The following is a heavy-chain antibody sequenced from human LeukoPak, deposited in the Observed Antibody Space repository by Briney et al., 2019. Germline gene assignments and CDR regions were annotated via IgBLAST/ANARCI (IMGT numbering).Heavy chain of an antibody. CDR1: GASISSYY. J-gene: IGHJ4*02. V-gene: IGHV4-59*01. D-gene: IGHD3-22*01. CDR3: ARENPSGYYNRPIDY. Sequence: SVTLSLACTVSGASISSYYWSWIRQPPGKGLEWIGDIYYSGSIKYNPSLKSRVTMSVDTSKNQFSLKLSSVTAADTAIYYCARENPSGYYNRPIDYWGQGTLVTVSS. CDR2: IYYSGSI.